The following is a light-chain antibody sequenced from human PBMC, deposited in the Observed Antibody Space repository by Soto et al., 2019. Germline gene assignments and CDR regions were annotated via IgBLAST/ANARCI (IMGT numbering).Light chain of an antibody. J-gene: IGKJ1*01. Sequence: DIVMTQTRLSSPVTLGQAASISCRPSQSLVHNDGNTYLSWFQQRPGQLPRLLIYKVSDRFSGVPDRCSGSGAGTDMTLTITRVEAEDVGVYYCMQATQAPWTYGQGTKVEIK. CDR1: QSLVHNDGNTY. CDR3: MQATQAPWT. CDR2: KVS. V-gene: IGKV2-24*01.